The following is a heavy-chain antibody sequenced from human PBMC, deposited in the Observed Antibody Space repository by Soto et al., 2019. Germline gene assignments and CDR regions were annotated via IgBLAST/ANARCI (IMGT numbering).Heavy chain of an antibody. CDR1: GVTVNSNF. J-gene: IGHJ4*02. Sequence: EVELVESGGGLSQPGGSLRLSCAVSGVTVNSNFMSWVRQAPGKGLEWVSVIFSGGNADYADSVKGRCIMSRDISKNTLYLQMNSLRAEDTAVYFCVKEFRGAFDYWGQGPLVNVSS. CDR3: VKEFRGAFDY. V-gene: IGHV3-53*01. CDR2: IFSGGNA. D-gene: IGHD3-10*01.